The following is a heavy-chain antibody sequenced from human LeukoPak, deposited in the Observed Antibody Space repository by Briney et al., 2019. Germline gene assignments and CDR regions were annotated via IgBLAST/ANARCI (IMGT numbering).Heavy chain of an antibody. CDR3: ARDFNGGAFDI. CDR2: ITSTSAYI. CDR1: GFTFNRYS. J-gene: IGHJ3*02. D-gene: IGHD3-16*01. Sequence: GGSLRLSCAASGFTFNRYSMNWVRQAPGRGLEWVSSITSTSAYIYFADSVKGRFAISRDNSKNSLYLQMNSLRAEDTAVYCCARDFNGGAFDIWGQGTMVTVSS. V-gene: IGHV3-21*01.